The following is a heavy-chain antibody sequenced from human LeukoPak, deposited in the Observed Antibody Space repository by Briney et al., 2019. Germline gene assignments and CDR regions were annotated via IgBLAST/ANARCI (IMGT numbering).Heavy chain of an antibody. CDR3: AGSRASIYYFDY. CDR1: GFTLSSYA. Sequence: GGSLRLSCAASGFTLSSYAMSWVRQAPGKGLEWVSAISGSGGSTYYADSVKGRFTISRDNSKNMLYLQMHSLRAEDTAIYYCAGSRASIYYFDYWGQGTLVTVSS. CDR2: ISGSGGST. J-gene: IGHJ4*02. V-gene: IGHV3-23*01. D-gene: IGHD3-9*01.